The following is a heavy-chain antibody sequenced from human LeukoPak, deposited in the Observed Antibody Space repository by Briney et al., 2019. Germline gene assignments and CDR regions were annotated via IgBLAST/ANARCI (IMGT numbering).Heavy chain of an antibody. D-gene: IGHD6-19*01. V-gene: IGHV1-18*01. CDR2: ISAYNGNT. CDR1: GYTFTSYG. CDR3: ARGSSGPHDAFDI. J-gene: IGHJ3*02. Sequence: ASVKVSCKASGYTFTSYGISWARQAPGQGLEWMGWISAYNGNTNYAQKLQGRVTMTRDMSTSTVYMELSSLRSEDTAAYYCARGSSGPHDAFDIWGQGTMVTVSS.